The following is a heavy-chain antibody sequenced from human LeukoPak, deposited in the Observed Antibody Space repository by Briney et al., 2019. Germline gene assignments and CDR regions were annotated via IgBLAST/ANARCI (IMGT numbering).Heavy chain of an antibody. CDR1: GGSISTYY. CDR3: ARQGIVAAGTTNWFDP. CDR2: IYYSGST. V-gene: IGHV4-59*08. D-gene: IGHD6-13*01. J-gene: IGHJ5*02. Sequence: SETLSLTCTASGGSISTYYWSWIRQPPGKGLEYIGYIYYSGSTNYNPSLKSRVTISVDTSKNPFSLNMSSVTAADTAVYYCARQGIVAAGTTNWFDPWGQGTLVTVSS.